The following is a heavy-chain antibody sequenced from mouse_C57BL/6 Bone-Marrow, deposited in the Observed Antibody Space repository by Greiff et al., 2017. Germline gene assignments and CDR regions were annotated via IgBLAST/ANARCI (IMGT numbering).Heavy chain of an antibody. D-gene: IGHD2-4*01. CDR1: GYTFTSYW. J-gene: IGHJ2*01. Sequence: QVQLQQPGAELVKPGASVKMSCKASGYTFTSYWITWVKQRPGQGLEWIGDIYPGSGSTNYNEKFKSKATLTVDTYSITAYMQLSSLTSEDAAVFCCARWIYYDYDEGDWGQGTTLTVSS. CDR3: ARWIYYDYDEGD. CDR2: IYPGSGST. V-gene: IGHV1-55*01.